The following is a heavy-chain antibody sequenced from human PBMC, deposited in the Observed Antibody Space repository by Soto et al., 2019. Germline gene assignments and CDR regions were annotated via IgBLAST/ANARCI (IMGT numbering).Heavy chain of an antibody. CDR3: ARNGSGSKYYYYYYMDV. D-gene: IGHD3-10*01. J-gene: IGHJ6*03. CDR1: GGSISGSGVY. CDR2: IYYSGST. V-gene: IGHV4-31*03. Sequence: SETLSLTCPVSGGSISGSGVYWSWSRQHPEKGLEWIGYIYYSGSTYYNPSLKSRVTISVDTSKNQFSLKLSSVTAADTAVYYCARNGSGSKYYYYYYMDVWGKGTTVTVSS.